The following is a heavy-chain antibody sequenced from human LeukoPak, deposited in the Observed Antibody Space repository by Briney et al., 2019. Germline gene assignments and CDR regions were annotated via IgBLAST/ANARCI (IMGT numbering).Heavy chain of an antibody. Sequence: PGGSLRLSCAGSGFTFSTYSMNWVRQAPGKGLEWVSSITSSNNYIYYADSMKGRFTISRDNAKNSLYLQMNSLRAGDTAVYYCARSIGVLEGSYYGMDVWGQGTTVTVSS. D-gene: IGHD3-16*01. CDR1: GFTFSTYS. CDR2: ITSSNNYI. V-gene: IGHV3-21*01. J-gene: IGHJ6*02. CDR3: ARSIGVLEGSYYGMDV.